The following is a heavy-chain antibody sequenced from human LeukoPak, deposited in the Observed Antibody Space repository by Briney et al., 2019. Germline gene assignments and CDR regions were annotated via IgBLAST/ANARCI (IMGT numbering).Heavy chain of an antibody. CDR3: ARDHADIVVVPAAILNPYNWFDP. V-gene: IGHV1-46*01. CDR2: INPSGGST. J-gene: IGHJ5*02. CDR1: GYTFTSYY. D-gene: IGHD2-2*01. Sequence: GASVKVSCKASGYTFTSYYMHWVRQAPGQGLEWVGIINPSGGSTSYAQKFQGRVTMTRDTSKSTVYMELSSLRSEDTAVYYCARDHADIVVVPAAILNPYNWFDPWGQGTLVTVSS.